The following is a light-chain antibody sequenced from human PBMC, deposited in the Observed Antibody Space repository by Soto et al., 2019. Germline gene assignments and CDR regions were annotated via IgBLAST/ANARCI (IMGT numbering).Light chain of an antibody. CDR1: SSDVGGYNY. Sequence: QSVLTQPASVSGSPGQSITISCTGTSSDVGGYNYVSWYQQHPGKAPKLMIYEVSNRPSGVSNRFSGSKSGNTASLTISGLQAEDEADYYCSSYTSSSTSLFG. V-gene: IGLV2-14*01. CDR3: SSYTSSSTSL. CDR2: EVS. J-gene: IGLJ2*01.